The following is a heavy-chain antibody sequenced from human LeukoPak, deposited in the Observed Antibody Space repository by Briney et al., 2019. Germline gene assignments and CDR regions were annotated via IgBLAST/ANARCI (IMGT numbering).Heavy chain of an antibody. D-gene: IGHD3-22*01. V-gene: IGHV3-7*01. CDR1: GFTFSSYW. J-gene: IGHJ4*02. CDR2: IKQDGSEK. Sequence: GGSLRLSCAASGFTFSSYWMSWVRQAPGKGLEWVANIKQDGSEKYYVDSVQGRFTISRDNAKNSLYLRMNSLRAEDTAIYYCARHWSYYDSSGYYSVFWGQGSRVTVSS. CDR3: ARHWSYYDSSGYYSVF.